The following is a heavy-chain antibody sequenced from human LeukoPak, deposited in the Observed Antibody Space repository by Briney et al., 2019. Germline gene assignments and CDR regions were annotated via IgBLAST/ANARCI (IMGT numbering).Heavy chain of an antibody. D-gene: IGHD2-15*01. CDR3: ARDFGASDCSGGSCYNWFDP. CDR2: IYYSGST. CDR1: GGSISSYY. J-gene: IGHJ5*02. Sequence: SETLSLTCTVSGGSISSYYWSWIRQPPGKGLEWIGYIYYSGSTNYNPSLKSRVTISVDTSKNQFSLKLSSVTAADTAVYYCARDFGASDCSGGSCYNWFDPWGQGTLVTVSS. V-gene: IGHV4-59*12.